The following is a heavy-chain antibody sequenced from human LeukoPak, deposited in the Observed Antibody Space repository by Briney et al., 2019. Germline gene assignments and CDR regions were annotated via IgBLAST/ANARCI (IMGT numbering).Heavy chain of an antibody. CDR2: ISGGDGST. J-gene: IGHJ4*02. Sequence: PGGSLRLSCAASGFPFSSYAMSWVRQAPGKGLEWVSAISGGDGSTYYADSVKGRFTISRDNSKNTLYLQMNSLRAEDTAVYYCASPAQGTTYYYDSSGYTLRYWGQGTLVTVSS. D-gene: IGHD3-22*01. CDR3: ASPAQGTTYYYDSSGYTLRY. V-gene: IGHV3-23*01. CDR1: GFPFSSYA.